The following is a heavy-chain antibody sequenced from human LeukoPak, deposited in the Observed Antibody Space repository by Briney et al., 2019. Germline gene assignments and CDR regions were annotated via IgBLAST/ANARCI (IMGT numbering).Heavy chain of an antibody. J-gene: IGHJ4*02. D-gene: IGHD6-13*01. CDR1: GYSFTSYW. CDR2: IYPGDSDT. V-gene: IGHV5-51*01. CDR3: ARSIAAAGTYVDY. Sequence: GESLKISCKGSGYSFTSYWIGWVRQMPGKGLEWMGIIYPGDSDTRYSPSFQGQVTISADKSVSTAYLQWSSLKASDTAMYYCARSIAAAGTYVDYWGQGTLVTVSS.